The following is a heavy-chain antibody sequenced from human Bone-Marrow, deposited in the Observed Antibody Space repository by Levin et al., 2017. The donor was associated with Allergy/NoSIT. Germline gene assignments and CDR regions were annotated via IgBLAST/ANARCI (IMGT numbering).Heavy chain of an antibody. CDR3: VKEKGPFDAFDV. Sequence: GGSLRLSCAASGFSFSTYGMHWVRQAPGKGLEWVAVIWSSGNNKYYADSVRGRFTISRDNFENTLSLEMNSPRAEDTAIYYCVKEKGPFDAFDVWGQGTMVTVS. J-gene: IGHJ3*01. CDR1: GFSFSTYG. CDR2: IWSSGNNK. V-gene: IGHV3-33*06.